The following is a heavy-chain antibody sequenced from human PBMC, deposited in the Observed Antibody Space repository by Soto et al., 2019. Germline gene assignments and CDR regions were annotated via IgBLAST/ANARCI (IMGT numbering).Heavy chain of an antibody. D-gene: IGHD2-15*01. CDR2: ISAYNGNT. CDR1: GYTFTSYG. J-gene: IGHJ5*02. V-gene: IGHV1-18*01. Sequence: VASVKVSCKATGYTFTSYGISWVRQAPGQGLEWMGWISAYNGNTNYAQKLQGRVTMTTDTSTSTAYMELRSLRSDDTAVYYCARVEGIVVVVAALPPGWFDPWGQGTLVTVSS. CDR3: ARVEGIVVVVAALPPGWFDP.